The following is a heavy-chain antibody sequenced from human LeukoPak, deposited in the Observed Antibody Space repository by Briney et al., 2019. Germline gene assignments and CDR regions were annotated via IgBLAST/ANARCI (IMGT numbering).Heavy chain of an antibody. D-gene: IGHD3-10*01. CDR2: INHSGST. CDR3: ARGLRGAFDI. CDR1: GGSLSGYY. V-gene: IGHV4-34*01. Sequence: SETLSLTCAVYGGSLSGYYWSWIRQPPGKGLEWIGEINHSGSTNYNPSLKSRVTISVDTSKNQFSLKLSSVTAADTAVYYCARGLRGAFDIWGQGTMVTVSS. J-gene: IGHJ3*02.